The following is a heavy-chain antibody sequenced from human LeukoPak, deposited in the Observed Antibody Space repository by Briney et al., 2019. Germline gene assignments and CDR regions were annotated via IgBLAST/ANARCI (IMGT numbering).Heavy chain of an antibody. J-gene: IGHJ6*03. CDR3: ARGKYYDFWSGYYTGEGYYYYYYMDV. D-gene: IGHD3-3*01. CDR2: IYHSGST. Sequence: PSETLSLTCTVSGGSISSYYWSWIRQPPGKGLEWIGYIYHSGSTNYSPSLKSRVTISIDMSKNQFSLSLSSVSAADTAVYYCARGKYYDFWSGYYTGEGYYYYYYMDVWGKGTTVTVSS. CDR1: GGSISSYY. V-gene: IGHV4-59*01.